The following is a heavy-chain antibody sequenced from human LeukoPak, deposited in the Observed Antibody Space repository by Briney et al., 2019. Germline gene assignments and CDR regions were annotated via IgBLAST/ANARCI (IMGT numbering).Heavy chain of an antibody. V-gene: IGHV3-48*03. CDR3: ARVPGRSSTSCPSCSY. D-gene: IGHD2-2*01. CDR1: GFTFSSYE. Sequence: SGGSLRLSCAASGFTFSSYEMNWVRQAPGKGLEWVSYISSSGSTIYYADSVKGRFTISRDNAKNSLYLQMNSLRAEDTAVYYCARVPGRSSTSCPSCSYWGQRTLVTVSS. J-gene: IGHJ4*02. CDR2: ISSSGSTI.